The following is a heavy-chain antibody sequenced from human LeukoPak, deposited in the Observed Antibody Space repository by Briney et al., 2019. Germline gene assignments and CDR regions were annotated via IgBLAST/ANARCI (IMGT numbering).Heavy chain of an antibody. CDR3: ARESFGPGRYYHMDV. Sequence: GGSLRLSCVASGFTFSSYDMHWVRQPPGKGLEWVSAIDSSGGTYPPGSVKGRFTISREDAKNSLYLQMNSLRAGDTAVSYCARESFGPGRYYHMDVWGKGTTVTVSS. D-gene: IGHD3-10*01. CDR2: IDSSGGT. CDR1: GFTFSSYD. J-gene: IGHJ6*03. V-gene: IGHV3-13*01.